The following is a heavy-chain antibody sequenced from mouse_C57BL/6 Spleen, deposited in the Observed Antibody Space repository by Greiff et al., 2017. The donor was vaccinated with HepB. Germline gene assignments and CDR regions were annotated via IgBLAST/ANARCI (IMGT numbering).Heavy chain of an antibody. Sequence: EVKLMESGGGLVKPGGSLKLSCAASGFTFSDYGMHWVRQAPEKGLEWVAYISSGSSTIYYADTVKGRFTISRDNAKNTRFLQMTSLRSEDTAMYYCARAPVVEYYFDYWGQGTTLTVSS. CDR3: ARAPVVEYYFDY. J-gene: IGHJ2*01. CDR2: ISSGSSTI. CDR1: GFTFSDYG. D-gene: IGHD1-1*01. V-gene: IGHV5-17*01.